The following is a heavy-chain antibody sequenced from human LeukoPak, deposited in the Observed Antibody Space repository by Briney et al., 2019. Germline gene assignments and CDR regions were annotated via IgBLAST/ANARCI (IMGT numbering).Heavy chain of an antibody. CDR1: GFTFSNYG. CDR3: ARDRRLASFDY. V-gene: IGHV3-23*01. D-gene: IGHD6-25*01. CDR2: ISGSGHNT. Sequence: GGSLRLSCAASGFTFSNYGMNWVRQAPGKGLEWVSAISGSGHNTYYADSVKGRFTISRDNSKNTLYLQMNSLRAEDTAVYYCARDRRLASFDYGGQGTLVTVSS. J-gene: IGHJ4*02.